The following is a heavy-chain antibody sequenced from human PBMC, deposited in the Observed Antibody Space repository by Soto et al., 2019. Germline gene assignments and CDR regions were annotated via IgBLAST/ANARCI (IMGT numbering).Heavy chain of an antibody. CDR2: IYWDDDT. CDR1: GFSFSADGVG. Sequence: HITLKESGPTLVKPTQTLTLTCIFSGFSFSADGVGVGWIRQPPGKTLEWLALIYWDDDTRYRPSLKSRLTITKHSXKXQVVLTMTNMDPLDTATYYCAHAFGGTSWPNDAFDVWGQGTVVTVSS. D-gene: IGHD3-16*01. V-gene: IGHV2-5*02. CDR3: AHAFGGTSWPNDAFDV. J-gene: IGHJ3*01.